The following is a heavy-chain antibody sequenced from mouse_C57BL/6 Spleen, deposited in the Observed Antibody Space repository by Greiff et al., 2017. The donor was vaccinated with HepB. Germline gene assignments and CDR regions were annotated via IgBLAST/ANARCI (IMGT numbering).Heavy chain of an antibody. CDR2: IDPSDSET. Sequence: VQLQQPGAELVRPGSSVKLSCKASGYTFTSYWMHWVKQRPIQGLEWIGNIDPSDSETHYNQKFKDKATMTVDKSSSTAYMQPSSLTSEDSAVYYCARSHYYGGSYDAMDDWGQGTSVTVAS. V-gene: IGHV1-52*01. CDR1: GYTFTSYW. D-gene: IGHD1-1*01. J-gene: IGHJ4*01. CDR3: ARSHYYGGSYDAMDD.